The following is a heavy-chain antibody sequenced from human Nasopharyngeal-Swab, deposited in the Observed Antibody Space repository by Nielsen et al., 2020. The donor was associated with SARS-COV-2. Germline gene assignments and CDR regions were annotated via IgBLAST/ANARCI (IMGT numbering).Heavy chain of an antibody. V-gene: IGHV1-24*01. CDR3: ATDLRVMITFGGVIALDY. J-gene: IGHJ4*02. CDR2: FDPEDGET. Sequence: ASVKVSCKVSGYTLTELSMHWVRQAPGKGLEWMGGFDPEDGETIYAQKFQGRVTMTEDTSTYTAYMELSSLRSEDPAVYYCATDLRVMITFGGVIALDYWGQGTLVTVSS. CDR1: GYTLTELS. D-gene: IGHD3-16*02.